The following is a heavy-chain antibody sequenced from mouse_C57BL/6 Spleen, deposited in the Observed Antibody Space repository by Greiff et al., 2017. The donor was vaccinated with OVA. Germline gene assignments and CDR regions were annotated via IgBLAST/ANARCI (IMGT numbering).Heavy chain of an antibody. CDR3: VRQRLRYYAMDY. Sequence: EVHLVESGGGLVQPKGSLKLSCAASGFSFNTYAMNWVRQAPGKGLEWVARISSKSNNYSTYYADSVKDRFTISRDDSESMLYLQMNNLKSEDAAMYYGVRQRLRYYAMDYWGQGTSVTVSS. CDR2: ISSKSNNYST. CDR1: GFSFNTYA. V-gene: IGHV10-1*01. J-gene: IGHJ4*01. D-gene: IGHD2-4*01.